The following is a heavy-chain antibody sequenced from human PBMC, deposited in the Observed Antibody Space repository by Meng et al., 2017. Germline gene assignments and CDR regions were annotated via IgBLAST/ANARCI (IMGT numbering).Heavy chain of an antibody. D-gene: IGHD3-10*01. CDR3: ARDTDYYGSGSYIY. CDR1: GFAFSDYY. J-gene: IGHJ4*02. Sequence: VEVVEAGGDLVWPGRPLRLSCAASGFAFSDYYMSWIRQAPGKGLEWVSYISSSGSTIYYADSVKGRFTISRDNAKNSLYLQMNSLRAEDTAVYYCARDTDYYGSGSYIYWGQGTLVTVSS. V-gene: IGHV3-11*01. CDR2: ISSSGSTI.